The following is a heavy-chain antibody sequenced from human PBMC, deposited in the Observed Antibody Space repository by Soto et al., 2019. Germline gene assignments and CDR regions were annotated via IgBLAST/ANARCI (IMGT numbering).Heavy chain of an antibody. Sequence: QVQLVESGGGVVQPGRSLRLSCAASGFSFSNYVMYWVRQAPSKGLEWVAFMSYDGTTKYYADSVKGRFTISRDNSKNTLYLQMNNLRPEHSGVYYCAREVLWSRYFDYWGQGTLVTVSS. V-gene: IGHV3-30-3*01. CDR2: MSYDGTTK. CDR3: AREVLWSRYFDY. D-gene: IGHD1-1*01. CDR1: GFSFSNYV. J-gene: IGHJ4*02.